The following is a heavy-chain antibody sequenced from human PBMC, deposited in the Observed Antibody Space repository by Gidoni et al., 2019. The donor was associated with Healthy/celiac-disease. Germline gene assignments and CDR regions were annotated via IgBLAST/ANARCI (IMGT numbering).Heavy chain of an antibody. V-gene: IGHV3-23*01. D-gene: IGHD1-1*01. CDR2: ISGSGGST. J-gene: IGHJ4*02. CDR3: AKEKGWKGYFDY. Sequence: EVQLLESGGGLVQHGGSLRLSCAASGFTLSSYAMSWVRQAPGKGREWVSAISGSGGSTYYADSVKGLFTISRDNSKNTLYLQMNSLRAEDTAVYYCAKEKGWKGYFDYWGQGTLVTVSS. CDR1: GFTLSSYA.